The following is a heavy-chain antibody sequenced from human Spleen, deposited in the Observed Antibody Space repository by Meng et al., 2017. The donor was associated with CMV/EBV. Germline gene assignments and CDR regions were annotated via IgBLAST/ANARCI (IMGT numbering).Heavy chain of an antibody. Sequence: GESLKISCAASGFAVSNSYMTWVRQAPGKGLQWVSVIYAGGATYYTDSVKGRFTISRDNSRNTLYLQMNNLRAEDTAVYYCAKRDLTGPPYWGQGTLVTVSS. D-gene: IGHD3-9*01. CDR1: GFAVSNSY. CDR2: IYAGGAT. J-gene: IGHJ4*02. CDR3: AKRDLTGPPY. V-gene: IGHV3-53*05.